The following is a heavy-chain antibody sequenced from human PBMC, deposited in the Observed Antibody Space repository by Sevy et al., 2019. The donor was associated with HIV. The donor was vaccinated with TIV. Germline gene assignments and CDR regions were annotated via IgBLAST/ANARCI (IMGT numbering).Heavy chain of an antibody. Sequence: SETQSLTCSVSGASVSSANDYWSWIRQPPGKGLEWIGYVFYFGNTNYNPSLKSRATISLDTSKKQFSLKLTPVTAAATAIYYCARDQYYDILTGLYAMDVWGQGTTVTVSS. J-gene: IGHJ6*02. CDR1: GASVSSANDY. CDR3: ARDQYYDILTGLYAMDV. V-gene: IGHV4-61*01. CDR2: VFYFGNT. D-gene: IGHD3-9*01.